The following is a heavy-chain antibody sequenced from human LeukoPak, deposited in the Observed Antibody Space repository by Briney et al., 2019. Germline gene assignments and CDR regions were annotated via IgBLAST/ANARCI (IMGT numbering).Heavy chain of an antibody. V-gene: IGHV4-34*01. J-gene: IGHJ4*02. CDR3: ARLSGGIAVAGTDY. CDR1: GGSFSGYY. D-gene: IGHD6-19*01. CDR2: INHSGST. Sequence: SETLSLTCAVYGGSFSGYYWSWIRQPPGKGLEWIGEINHSGSTNYNPSLKSRVTISVDTSKNQFSLKLSSVTAADTAVYYCARLSGGIAVAGTDYWGQGTLVTVSS.